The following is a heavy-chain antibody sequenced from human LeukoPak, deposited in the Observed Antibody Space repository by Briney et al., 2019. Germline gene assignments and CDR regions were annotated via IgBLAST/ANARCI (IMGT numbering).Heavy chain of an antibody. V-gene: IGHV3-30-3*01. CDR3: ARESGQLVHFDAFDI. J-gene: IGHJ3*02. CDR2: ISYDGSNK. CDR1: GFTFSRYA. D-gene: IGHD6-13*01. Sequence: GRSLRLSCAASGFTFSRYAMHWVRQAPGKGLEWVAVISYDGSNKYYADSVKGRFTISRDNSKNTLYLQMNSLRAEDTAVYYCARESGQLVHFDAFDIWGQGTMVTVSS.